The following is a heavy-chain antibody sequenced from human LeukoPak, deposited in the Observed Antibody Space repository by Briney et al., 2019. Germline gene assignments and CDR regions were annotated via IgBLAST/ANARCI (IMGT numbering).Heavy chain of an antibody. Sequence: PSETLSLTCAVYGGSFSGYYWSWIRQPPGKGLEWIGEINHSGSTNYNPSLTSRVSISVDTSKNQFSLKLSSVTAADTAVYYCASRPGYSSSWAYYYYYYYMDVWGKGTTVTVSS. CDR1: GGSFSGYY. D-gene: IGHD6-13*01. V-gene: IGHV4-34*01. CDR2: INHSGST. CDR3: ASRPGYSSSWAYYYYYYYMDV. J-gene: IGHJ6*03.